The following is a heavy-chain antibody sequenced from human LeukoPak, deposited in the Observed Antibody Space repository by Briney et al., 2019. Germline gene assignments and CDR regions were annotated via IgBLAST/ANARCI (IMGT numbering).Heavy chain of an antibody. V-gene: IGHV3-23*01. D-gene: IGHD3-22*01. CDR3: AKPKTSYYDSSGYESPYFDY. CDR1: GFTFSTYW. J-gene: IGHJ4*02. CDR2: ISASTGST. Sequence: GGSLRLSCAASGFTFSTYWMHWVRQAPGKGLEWVSGISASTGSTHYADSVKGRFTISRDNSKNTLYLQMNSLSVGDTAVYYCAKPKTSYYDSSGYESPYFDYWGQGTLVTVSS.